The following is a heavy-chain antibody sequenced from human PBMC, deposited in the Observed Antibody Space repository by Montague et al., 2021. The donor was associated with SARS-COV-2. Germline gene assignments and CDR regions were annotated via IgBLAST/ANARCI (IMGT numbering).Heavy chain of an antibody. CDR1: GLSLSGDH. CDR3: SRGPVGVAVRLRYYFDQ. V-gene: IGHV4-34*01. J-gene: IGHJ4*02. D-gene: IGHD2-21*01. CDR2: GNHSGHT. Sequence: SETLSLTCAVSGLSLSGDHWSCSRQPPGKGLEWFGEGNHSGHTNYNGSPKSRVTMSVDTSKSQFSLKVRSVTAAATAVYYCSRGPVGVAVRLRYYFDQWGQGTLVTVSS.